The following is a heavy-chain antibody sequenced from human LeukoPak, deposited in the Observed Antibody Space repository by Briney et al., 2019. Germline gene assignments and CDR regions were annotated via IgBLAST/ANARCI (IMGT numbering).Heavy chain of an antibody. CDR3: ASGRAAAGVSGADY. CDR2: INHSGST. V-gene: IGHV4-34*01. Sequence: SETLSLTCAVSGGSFSGYYWSWIRQPPGKGLEWIGEINHSGSTNYNPSLKSRVTISVDTSKNQFSLKLSSVTAAGTAVYYCASGRAAAGVSGADYWGQGTLVTVSS. CDR1: GGSFSGYY. D-gene: IGHD6-13*01. J-gene: IGHJ4*02.